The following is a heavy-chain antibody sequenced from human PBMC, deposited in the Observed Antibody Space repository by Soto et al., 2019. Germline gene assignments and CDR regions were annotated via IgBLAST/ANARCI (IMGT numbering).Heavy chain of an antibody. D-gene: IGHD5-12*01. CDR2: IYPGDSDT. J-gene: IGHJ4*02. CDR1: GXSXXXXX. CDR3: AIRDGYNSVDY. Sequence: XISXKGSGXSXXXXXXGWVRQMPGKGLEWMGIIYPGDSDTRYSPSFQGQVTISADKSISTAYLQWSSLKASDTAMYYCAIRDGYNSVDYWGQGTLVTVS. V-gene: IGHV5-51*01.